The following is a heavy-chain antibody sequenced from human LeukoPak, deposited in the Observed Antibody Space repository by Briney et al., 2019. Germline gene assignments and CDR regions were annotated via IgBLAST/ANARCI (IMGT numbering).Heavy chain of an antibody. CDR1: GGSISSYY. CDR3: ARQHSSSWYSYYYYYMDV. D-gene: IGHD6-13*01. CDR2: IYYSGST. J-gene: IGHJ6*03. V-gene: IGHV4-59*08. Sequence: PSETLSLTCTVSGGSISSYYWSWIRQPPGKGLEWIGYIYYSGSTNYNPSLKSRVTISVDTSKNQFSLKLSSVTAADTAVYYCARQHSSSWYSYYYYYMDVWGKGTTVTISS.